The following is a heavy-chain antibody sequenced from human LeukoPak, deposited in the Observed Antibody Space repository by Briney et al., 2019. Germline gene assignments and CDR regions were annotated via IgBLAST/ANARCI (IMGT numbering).Heavy chain of an antibody. Sequence: ASVKVSCKASGYTFTNYGISWVRQAPGQGLEWMGWISAYNGNTNYAQKFQGRITMTTDTSTSTAYMELRSLRSDDTAVHYCARDLKMGYSSGSYSWGTGSSNDYWGQGTLVTVSS. CDR2: ISAYNGNT. J-gene: IGHJ4*02. CDR1: GYTFTNYG. CDR3: ARDLKMGYSSGSYSWGTGSSNDY. D-gene: IGHD6-19*01. V-gene: IGHV1-18*01.